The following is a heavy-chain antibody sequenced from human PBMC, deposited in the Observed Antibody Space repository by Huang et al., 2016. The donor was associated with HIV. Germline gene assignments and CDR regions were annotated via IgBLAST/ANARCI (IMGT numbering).Heavy chain of an antibody. CDR2: VSNDGNEK. CDR3: LPAGHVSHYYYMDV. J-gene: IGHJ6*03. Sequence: QGQLVESGGGVVQPGRSLRLSCAASGFSFTSYAMQWVRQVPGKGLDWVSFVSNDGNEKYYAYSVKGRFTISRDNFKNTLYLQMNSLRTGDTAVYFCLPAGHVSHYYYMDVWGKGTTVSVSS. CDR1: GFSFTSYA. V-gene: IGHV3-30*03.